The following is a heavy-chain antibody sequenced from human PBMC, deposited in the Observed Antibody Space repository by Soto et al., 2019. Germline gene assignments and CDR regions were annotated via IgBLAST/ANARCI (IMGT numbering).Heavy chain of an antibody. CDR1: GGSISSYY. Sequence: SETLSLTCTVSGGSISSYYWSWIRQPPGKGLEWIGEIYYSGSTNYNPSLKSRVTISVDTSKNQFSLKLSSVTAADTAVYYCARRSSGWYDYYYYMDVRGKGTTVTVSS. CDR2: IYYSGST. CDR3: ARRSSGWYDYYYYMDV. V-gene: IGHV4-59*12. J-gene: IGHJ6*03. D-gene: IGHD6-19*01.